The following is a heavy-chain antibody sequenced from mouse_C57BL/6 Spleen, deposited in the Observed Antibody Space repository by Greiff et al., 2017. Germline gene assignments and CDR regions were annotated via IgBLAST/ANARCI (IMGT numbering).Heavy chain of an antibody. CDR3: ARPNYYGIGSTWYYFCY. CDR1: GYTFTSYW. V-gene: IGHV1-61*01. CDR2: IYPSDSET. D-gene: IGHD1-1*01. Sequence: QVQLQQPGAELVRPGSSVKLSCKASGYTFTSYWMDWVKQRPGQGLEWIGNIYPSDSETHYNQKFKDKATLTVDKSSSTAYMQLSSLTSEDSAVYYCARPNYYGIGSTWYYFCYWGQGTTLTVSS. J-gene: IGHJ2*01.